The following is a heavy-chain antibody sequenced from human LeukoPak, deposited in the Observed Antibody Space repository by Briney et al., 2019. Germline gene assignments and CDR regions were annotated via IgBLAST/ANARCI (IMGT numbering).Heavy chain of an antibody. D-gene: IGHD3-22*01. J-gene: IGHJ3*02. CDR3: ARRFYDSSGYYYYFAFDI. V-gene: IGHV4-39*01. Sequence: SETLSLTCTVSGGSISSSSYYWGWIRQPPGKGLEWTGSIYYSRSTYYNPSLKSRVTISVDTSKSQFSLKLSSVTAADTAVYYCARRFYDSSGYYYYFAFDIWGQGTMVTVSS. CDR1: GGSISSSSYY. CDR2: IYYSRST.